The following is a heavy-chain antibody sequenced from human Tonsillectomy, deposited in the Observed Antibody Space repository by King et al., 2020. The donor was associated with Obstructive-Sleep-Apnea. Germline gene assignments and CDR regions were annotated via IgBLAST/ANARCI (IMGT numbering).Heavy chain of an antibody. CDR2: IYYSGST. J-gene: IGHJ4*02. D-gene: IGHD5/OR15-5a*01. CDR3: ARRVSVKPRYYMDF. V-gene: IGHV4-59*12. Sequence: VQLQESGPGLVKPSKTLSLTCTISGDSLSTYYWPWIRQPPGKGLEWVGYIYYSGSTNYNPSLTSRVTMSVDTSKNQFSLMLNSMTAADTAVYYCARRVSVKPRYYMDFWGQGILVTVPA. CDR1: GDSLSTYY.